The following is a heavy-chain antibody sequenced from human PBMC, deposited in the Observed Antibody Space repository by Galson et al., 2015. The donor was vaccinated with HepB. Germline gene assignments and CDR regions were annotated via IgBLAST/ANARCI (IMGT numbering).Heavy chain of an antibody. CDR3: AKVAILGATPHYFDF. J-gene: IGHJ4*02. CDR1: GFRFNMYT. CDR2: ISGGGEIT. D-gene: IGHD3-16*01. V-gene: IGHV3-23*01. Sequence: SLRLSCAASGFRFNMYTMTWVRKAPGQGLEWVSSISGGGEITYFADSVRDRFNIFRDNSQNTLHLQMNRLRAEDTAIYYCAKVAILGATPHYFDFLGQGTLVTVSS.